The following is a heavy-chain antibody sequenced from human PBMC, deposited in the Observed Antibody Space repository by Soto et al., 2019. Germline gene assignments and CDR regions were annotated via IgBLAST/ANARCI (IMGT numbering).Heavy chain of an antibody. CDR1: GGSISSYY. CDR2: IYYSGST. CDR3: ARAAFPAAAGTFDY. V-gene: IGHV4-59*01. Sequence: XESLSVTCTVSGGSISSYYWSWIRQPPGKGLEWIGYIYYSGSTNYNPSLKSRVTISVDTSKNQFSLKLSSVTAADTAVYYCARAAFPAAAGTFDYWGQGTLVTVSS. J-gene: IGHJ4*02. D-gene: IGHD6-13*01.